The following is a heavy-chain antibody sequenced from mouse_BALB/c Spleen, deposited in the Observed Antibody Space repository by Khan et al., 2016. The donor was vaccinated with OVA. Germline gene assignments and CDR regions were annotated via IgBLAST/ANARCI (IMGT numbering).Heavy chain of an antibody. Sequence: QLKESGPCLVNPSQSPFLTCTVTGYSITSNYAWNWIRQFPGNKLEWMGYISYSGSTSYNPSLNNRIAITRSTSKYQFFLQLNSVTTEDTATNYCTRKNDYGYAVDYWGQGTSVTVSS. J-gene: IGHJ4*01. CDR3: TRKNDYGYAVDY. CDR1: GYSITSNYA. V-gene: IGHV3-2*02. D-gene: IGHD1-1*01. CDR2: ISYSGST.